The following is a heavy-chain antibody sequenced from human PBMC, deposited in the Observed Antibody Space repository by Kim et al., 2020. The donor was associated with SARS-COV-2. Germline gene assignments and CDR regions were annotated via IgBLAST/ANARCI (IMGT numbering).Heavy chain of an antibody. CDR2: ISAYNGNT. CDR1: GYTFTSYG. CDR3: ARDPSPQLLPLWDYYYGMDV. V-gene: IGHV1-18*01. J-gene: IGHJ6*02. Sequence: ASVKVSCKASGYTFTSYGISWVRQAPGQGLEWMGWISAYNGNTNYAQKLQGRVTMTTDTSTSTAYMELRSLRSDDTAVYYCARDPSPQLLPLWDYYYGMDVWGQRTAVTVSS. D-gene: IGHD3-22*01.